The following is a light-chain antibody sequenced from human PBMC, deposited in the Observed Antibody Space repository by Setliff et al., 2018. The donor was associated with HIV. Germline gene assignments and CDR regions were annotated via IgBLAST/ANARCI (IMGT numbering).Light chain of an antibody. V-gene: IGLV2-8*01. Sequence: ALTQPPSASGSPGQSVTISCTGTSSDVGTYDYVSWYQQHPGKAPKLMMSEVTKRPSGVPDRFSGSKSGNTASLTVSGLQVEDEADYYCSSYAGSNNWVFGGGTKSPS. CDR2: EVT. CDR1: SSDVGTYDY. J-gene: IGLJ3*02. CDR3: SSYAGSNNWV.